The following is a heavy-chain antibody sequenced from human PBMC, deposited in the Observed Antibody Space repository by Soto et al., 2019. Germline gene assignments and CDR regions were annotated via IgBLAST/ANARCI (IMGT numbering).Heavy chain of an antibody. V-gene: IGHV4-30-4*01. Sequence: PSETLSLTCTVSGGSISSGDYYWSWIRQPPGKGLEWIGYIYYIGSTYYNPSLKSRVTISVDTSKNQFSLRLSSVTAADTAIYYCATIGDCSSGYYGGDYDSWGRGTLVT. D-gene: IGHD3-22*01. J-gene: IGHJ4*02. CDR1: GGSISSGDYY. CDR3: ATIGDCSSGYYGGDYDS. CDR2: IYYIGST.